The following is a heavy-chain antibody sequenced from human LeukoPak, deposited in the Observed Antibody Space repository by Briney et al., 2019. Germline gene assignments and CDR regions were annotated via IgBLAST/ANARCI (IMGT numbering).Heavy chain of an antibody. Sequence: ASVKVSCKASGYTFTSYGISWVRQAPGQGLEWMGWISAYNGNTNYAQKLQGRVTVTTDTSTSTVYMELRSLRSDDTAVYYCAREYYYDSSEGWFDRWGQGTLVTVSS. J-gene: IGHJ5*02. D-gene: IGHD3-22*01. CDR3: AREYYYDSSEGWFDR. CDR2: ISAYNGNT. V-gene: IGHV1-18*01. CDR1: GYTFTSYG.